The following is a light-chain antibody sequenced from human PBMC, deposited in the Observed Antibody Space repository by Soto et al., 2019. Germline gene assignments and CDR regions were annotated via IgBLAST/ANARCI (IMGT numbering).Light chain of an antibody. CDR3: QQSYSTPQT. Sequence: VMTQPPATLSLSPGERATLSCRASENVRTFVDWYQQKPGQAPRLLIYGASNRATGIPARFSGSGSGTDFTLTISSLQPEDFATYYCQQSYSTPQTFGQGTKVDI. J-gene: IGKJ1*01. CDR2: GAS. CDR1: ENVRTF. V-gene: IGKV3-11*01.